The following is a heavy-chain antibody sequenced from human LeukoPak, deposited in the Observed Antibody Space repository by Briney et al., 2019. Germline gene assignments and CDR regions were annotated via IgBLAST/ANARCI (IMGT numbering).Heavy chain of an antibody. Sequence: PSETLSLTCIVSGGSVSSGSYYWSWIRQPPGKGLEWIGNIYNSVRTNYNPSLKSRVTISVDTSKNQLSLKLSSVTAADTAVYFCVRDLVATIDHYYYGMDVWGQRTTVTVSS. V-gene: IGHV4-61*01. CDR1: GGSVSSGSYY. D-gene: IGHD5-12*01. J-gene: IGHJ6*02. CDR3: VRDLVATIDHYYYGMDV. CDR2: IYNSVRT.